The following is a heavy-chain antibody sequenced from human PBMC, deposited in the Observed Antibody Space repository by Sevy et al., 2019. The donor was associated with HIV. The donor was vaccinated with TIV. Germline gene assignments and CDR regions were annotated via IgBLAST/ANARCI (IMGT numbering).Heavy chain of an antibody. CDR1: GGTFSSYA. D-gene: IGHD3-10*01. J-gene: IGHJ3*02. CDR3: AGVGGGSGSYYNRGAFDI. V-gene: IGHV1-69*13. Sequence: ASVKVSCKASGGTFSSYAISWVRQAPGQGLEWLGRIIPIFGTANYAQKFQGRVTITADESTSTAYMELSSLRSEDTAVYYCAGVGGGSGSYYNRGAFDIWGQGTMVTVSS. CDR2: IIPIFGTA.